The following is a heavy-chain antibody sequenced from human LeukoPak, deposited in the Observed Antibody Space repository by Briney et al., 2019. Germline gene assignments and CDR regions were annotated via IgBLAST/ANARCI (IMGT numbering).Heavy chain of an antibody. V-gene: IGHV3-30-3*01. J-gene: IGHJ6*03. CDR3: ARDAGSNWNYLRDIYYYYYMDV. CDR2: ISYDGSNK. D-gene: IGHD1-7*01. CDR1: GFTFSSYV. Sequence: GGSLRFSCAASGFTFSSYVMHWVRQAPGKGLEWVAVISYDGSNKYYADSVKGRFTISRDNSKNTLYLQMNSLRAEDTAVYYCARDAGSNWNYLRDIYYYYYMDVWGKGTTVTVSS.